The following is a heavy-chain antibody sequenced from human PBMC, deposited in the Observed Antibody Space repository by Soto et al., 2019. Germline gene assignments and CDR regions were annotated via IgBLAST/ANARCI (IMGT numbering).Heavy chain of an antibody. CDR1: GGSISSSSYY. CDR3: ASSAQDWFDP. Sequence: SETLSLTCTVSGGSISSSSYYWGWIRQPPGKGLEWIGSIYYSGSTYYNPSLKSRVTISVDTSKNQFSLKLSSVTAADTAVYYCASSAQDWFDPWGQGTLVTVSS. J-gene: IGHJ5*02. CDR2: IYYSGST. V-gene: IGHV4-39*01.